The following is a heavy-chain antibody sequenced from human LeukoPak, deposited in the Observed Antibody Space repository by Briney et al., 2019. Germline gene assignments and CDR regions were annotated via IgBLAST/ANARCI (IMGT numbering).Heavy chain of an antibody. Sequence: KPSETLSLTCTVSGGSISNYYWSRIRQPPGKGLEWIGYIYYSGSTNYNPSLKSRVTISVDTSKNQFSLKLSSVTAADTAVYYCARDMGATAYFDYWGQGILVTVSS. CDR2: IYYSGST. CDR1: GGSISNYY. D-gene: IGHD1-26*01. CDR3: ARDMGATAYFDY. V-gene: IGHV4-59*01. J-gene: IGHJ4*02.